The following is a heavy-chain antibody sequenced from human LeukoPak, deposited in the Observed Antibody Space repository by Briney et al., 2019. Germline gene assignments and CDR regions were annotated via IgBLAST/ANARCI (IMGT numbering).Heavy chain of an antibody. CDR1: GGSISSSNW. Sequence: PSGTLSLTCAVSGGSISSSNWWCWVRQPPGKGLEWIGEIYHSGSTNYTPSLKSRVTISVDKSKNQFSLKLSSVTAADTAVYYCARDPIVVVPAAMRGGFDYWGQGTLVTVSS. CDR2: IYHSGST. D-gene: IGHD2-2*01. CDR3: ARDPIVVVPAAMRGGFDY. V-gene: IGHV4-4*02. J-gene: IGHJ4*02.